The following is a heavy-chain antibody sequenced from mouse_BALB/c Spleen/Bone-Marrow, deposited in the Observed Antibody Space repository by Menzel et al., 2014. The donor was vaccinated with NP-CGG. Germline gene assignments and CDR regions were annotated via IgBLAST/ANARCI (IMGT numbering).Heavy chain of an antibody. J-gene: IGHJ1*01. CDR2: INPDSSTI. V-gene: IGHV4-1*02. D-gene: IGHD2-3*01. Sequence: EVQGVESGGGLVQPGGSLKLSCVASGFDFSRYWMSWVRQAPGKGLEWIGEINPDSSTINYTPSLKDKFIISRDNAKNTLYLQMSKVRSEDTALYYCGLLGYYGYRDVWGAGTTVTISS. CDR3: GLLGYYGYRDV. CDR1: GFDFSRYW.